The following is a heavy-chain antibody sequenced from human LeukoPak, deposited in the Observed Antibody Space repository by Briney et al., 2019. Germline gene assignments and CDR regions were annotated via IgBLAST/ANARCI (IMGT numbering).Heavy chain of an antibody. CDR1: GFIVSSNY. CDR2: IYSGGST. D-gene: IGHD1-14*01. CDR3: ARDRYGRNYGMDV. V-gene: IGHV3-53*01. J-gene: IGHJ6*02. Sequence: GGSLRLSCAASGFIVSSNYMSWVRQAPGKGLEWVSVIYSGGSTYYADSVKGRFTISRDNSKNTLYLQMNSLRAEDTAVYYCARDRYGRNYGMDVWGQGTTVTVSS.